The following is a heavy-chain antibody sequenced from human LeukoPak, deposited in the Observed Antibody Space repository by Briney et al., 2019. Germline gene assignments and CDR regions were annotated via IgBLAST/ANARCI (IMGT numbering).Heavy chain of an antibody. CDR1: GGSISSYY. J-gene: IGHJ2*01. V-gene: IGHV4-4*07. Sequence: SETLSLTCTVSGGSISSYYWSWIRQPAGKGLEWIGLIYTSGSTNYNPSLKSRVNMSVDTSKNQFSLKLSSVTGADTAVYYCARGTRGYSSGWYSSTWYFDLWGRGTLVTVSS. CDR3: ARGTRGYSSGWYSSTWYFDL. CDR2: IYTSGST. D-gene: IGHD6-19*01.